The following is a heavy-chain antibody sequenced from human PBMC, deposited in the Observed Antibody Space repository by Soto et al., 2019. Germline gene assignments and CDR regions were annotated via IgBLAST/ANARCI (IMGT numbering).Heavy chain of an antibody. CDR1: GFTFSAYS. Sequence: PGGSLRLSCAVSGFTFSAYSMSWVRQAPGKGLEWVSSISASDRYVYYADSVKGRFTISRDNSKNTLYLQMNSLRAEDTAVYYCAKDPGPTILPDTFDIWGQGTMVTVSS. D-gene: IGHD3-3*02. CDR2: ISASDRYV. V-gene: IGHV3-21*04. CDR3: AKDPGPTILPDTFDI. J-gene: IGHJ3*02.